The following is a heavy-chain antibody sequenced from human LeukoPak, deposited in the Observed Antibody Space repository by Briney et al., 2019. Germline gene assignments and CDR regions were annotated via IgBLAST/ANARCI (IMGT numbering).Heavy chain of an antibody. V-gene: IGHV7-4-1*02. CDR2: INTNTGNP. CDR3: ARDAAYSNYYWFDP. J-gene: IGHJ5*02. Sequence: GASVKVSCKASGYTFTSYAMNWVRQAPGQGLEWMGWINTNTGNPTYAQGSTGRFVFSLDTSVSTAYLQISSLKAEDTAVYYCARDAAYSNYYWFDPWGQGALVTVSS. CDR1: GYTFTSYA. D-gene: IGHD4-11*01.